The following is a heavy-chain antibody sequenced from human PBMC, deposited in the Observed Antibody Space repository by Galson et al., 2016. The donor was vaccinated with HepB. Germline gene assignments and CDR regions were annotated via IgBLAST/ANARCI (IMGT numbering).Heavy chain of an antibody. CDR3: AGQGESRGGGAAAAGTDY. J-gene: IGHJ4*02. V-gene: IGHV5-10-1*01. Sequence: QSGAEVKKPGESLRISCKGSGYSFTTYWISWVRQMPGRGLEWVGRIAPSDSYTHYSPPFHGHVTISVDKSISTSYLQWSSLKASDAAMYFCAGQGESRGGGAAAAGTDYWGQGTLVTVSS. CDR2: IAPSDSYT. D-gene: IGHD6-13*01. CDR1: GYSFTTYW.